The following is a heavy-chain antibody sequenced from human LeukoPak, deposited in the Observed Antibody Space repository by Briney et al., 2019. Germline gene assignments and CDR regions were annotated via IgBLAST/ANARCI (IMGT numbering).Heavy chain of an antibody. J-gene: IGHJ3*02. V-gene: IGHV1-24*01. Sequence: ASVKVSCKVSGYTLTELSMHWVRQAPGKGLEWMGGFNPEDGETIYAQKFQGRVTMTEDTSTDTAYMELSSLRSEDTAVYYCATDRDSGIGYRSDAFDIWGQGTMVTVSS. CDR1: GYTLTELS. CDR2: FNPEDGET. CDR3: ATDRDSGIGYRSDAFDI. D-gene: IGHD6-13*01.